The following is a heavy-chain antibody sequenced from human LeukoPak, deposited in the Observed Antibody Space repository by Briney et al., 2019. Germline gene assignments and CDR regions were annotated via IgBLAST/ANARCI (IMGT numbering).Heavy chain of an antibody. CDR1: GGSISNYY. V-gene: IGHV4-59*01. CDR2: IDYIGST. CDR3: ARGRGDSKGTSFHY. J-gene: IGHJ4*02. D-gene: IGHD3-22*01. Sequence: SETLSLTCTVSGGSISNYYWSWIRQPPGKGLEWTGYIDYIGSTTYNPSLKSRVTISIDTSKNQFSLRLSSVTAADTAVYYCARGRGDSKGTSFHYWGQGTLVTVSA.